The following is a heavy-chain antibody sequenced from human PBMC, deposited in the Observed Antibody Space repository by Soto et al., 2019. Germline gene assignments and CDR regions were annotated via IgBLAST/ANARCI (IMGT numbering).Heavy chain of an antibody. D-gene: IGHD6-13*01. Sequence: QVQLVQSGAEVKNPGASVKISCKASGYTFTNYYIHWVRQAPGQGLEWMAIINPNGGSTNYAQKFQGRVTLARDTFTNTVHMDLSSLTSEDTATYYCARGLAAGDHWGQGTLVTVS. CDR3: ARGLAAGDH. CDR1: GYTFTNYY. V-gene: IGHV1-46*01. CDR2: INPNGGST. J-gene: IGHJ4*02.